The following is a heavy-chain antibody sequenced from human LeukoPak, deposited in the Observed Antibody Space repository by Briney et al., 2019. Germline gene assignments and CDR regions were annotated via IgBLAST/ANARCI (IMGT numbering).Heavy chain of an antibody. V-gene: IGHV4-34*01. CDR3: ARKNYYYHGMDV. CDR1: GGSFSGYY. J-gene: IGHJ6*04. CDR2: INHSGST. Sequence: SETLSLTCAVYGGSFSGYYWSWIRQPPGKGLEWIGEINHSGSTNYNPSLKSRVTISVDTSKNQFSLKLSSVTATDTAVYYCARKNYYYHGMDVRGKGTTVTVSS.